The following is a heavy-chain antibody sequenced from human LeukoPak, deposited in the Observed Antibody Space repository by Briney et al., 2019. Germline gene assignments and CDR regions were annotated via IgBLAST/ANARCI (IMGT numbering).Heavy chain of an antibody. Sequence: SVKVSCKASGNTFTSYGISLVRQAPGQGLEWMGGIIPIFGTANYAQKFQGRVTITTDESTSTGYMELSSLRSEDTAVYYCARVGGRQQLDYWGQGTLVTVSS. CDR3: ARVGGRQQLDY. CDR2: IIPIFGTA. J-gene: IGHJ4*02. V-gene: IGHV1-69*05. D-gene: IGHD1/OR15-1a*01. CDR1: GNTFTSYG.